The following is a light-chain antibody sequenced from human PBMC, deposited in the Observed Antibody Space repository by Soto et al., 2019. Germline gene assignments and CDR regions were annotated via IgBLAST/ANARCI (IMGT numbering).Light chain of an antibody. CDR3: QQRSNWPRT. J-gene: IGKJ1*01. CDR1: QNISNY. V-gene: IGKV3-11*01. Sequence: ILLTQSPATLSLPPGKSATVSCRASQNISNYLIWYQQKPGQAPRLLIYDVSNRATGIPARFSGSGSGTDFTLTISSLEPEDFAVYYCQQRSNWPRTFGQGTKVDIK. CDR2: DVS.